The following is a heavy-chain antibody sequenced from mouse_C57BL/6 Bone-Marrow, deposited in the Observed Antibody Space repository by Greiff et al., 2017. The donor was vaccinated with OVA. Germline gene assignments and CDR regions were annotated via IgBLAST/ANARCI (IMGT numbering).Heavy chain of an antibody. CDR1: GYTFTSYW. CDR3: ARDDGYPFDY. D-gene: IGHD2-3*01. V-gene: IGHV1-64*01. J-gene: IGHJ2*01. CDR2: IHPNSGST. Sequence: QVQLQQPGAELVKPGASVKLSCKASGYTFTSYWMHWVKQRPGQGLEWIGMIHPNSGSTNYPEKFKSKATLTVAKSSSTAYMQLSSLTSEDSAVYYCARDDGYPFDYWGQGTTLTVSS.